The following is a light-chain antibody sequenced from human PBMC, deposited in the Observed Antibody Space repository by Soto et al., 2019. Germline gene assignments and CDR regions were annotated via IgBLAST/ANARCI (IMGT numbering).Light chain of an antibody. CDR3: QQSYSNTWT. Sequence: DIQMTQSPSSLSASVGDRVTITCRASQGISTYLNWYQQKPGKAPKLLIYAASSLQSGVPSRFSGSGSETDFTLTISSMKPEDFANYSCQQSYSNTWTLGQGTK. J-gene: IGKJ1*01. CDR2: AAS. CDR1: QGISTY. V-gene: IGKV1-39*01.